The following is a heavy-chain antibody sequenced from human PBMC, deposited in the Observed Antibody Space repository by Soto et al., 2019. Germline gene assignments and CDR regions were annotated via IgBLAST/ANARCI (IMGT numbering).Heavy chain of an antibody. V-gene: IGHV3-23*01. D-gene: IGHD6-6*01. CDR3: AKFTDSSSGGFRDY. J-gene: IGHJ4*02. Sequence: GGSLRLSCAASGFTFSSYAMSWVRQAPGKGLEWVSAISGSGGSTYYADSVKGRFTISRDNSKNTLYLQMNSLRAEDTAVYYCAKFTDSSSGGFRDYWGQGTLVTVSS. CDR1: GFTFSSYA. CDR2: ISGSGGST.